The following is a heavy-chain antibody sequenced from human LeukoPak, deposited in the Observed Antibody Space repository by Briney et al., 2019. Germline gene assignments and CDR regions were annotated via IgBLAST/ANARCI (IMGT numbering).Heavy chain of an antibody. CDR2: IYYSGNT. Sequence: SETLSLTCTVSGVSISTYSWSWIRQPPGKGLEWIGYIYYSGNTKYNPSLKSRVTISVDTSKNQFSLKLSSLTAADTAVYYCARLTGGYWGQGTLVTVSS. CDR3: ARLTGGY. D-gene: IGHD3-16*01. V-gene: IGHV4-59*08. J-gene: IGHJ4*02. CDR1: GVSISTYS.